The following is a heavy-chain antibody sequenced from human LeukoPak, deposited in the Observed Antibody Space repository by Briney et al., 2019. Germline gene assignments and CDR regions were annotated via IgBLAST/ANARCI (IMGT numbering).Heavy chain of an antibody. D-gene: IGHD5-24*01. CDR1: GFTFRRHW. J-gene: IGHJ4*02. Sequence: PGGSLRLSCAASGFTFRRHWMHWVRHAPGKGLVWVSRINGDGSATYYADSVKGRFSISRDNPKNTLYLHMHSLRADDTAVYYCAREGEMATNTDYWGQGTLVTVSS. CDR3: AREGEMATNTDY. CDR2: INGDGSAT. V-gene: IGHV3-74*01.